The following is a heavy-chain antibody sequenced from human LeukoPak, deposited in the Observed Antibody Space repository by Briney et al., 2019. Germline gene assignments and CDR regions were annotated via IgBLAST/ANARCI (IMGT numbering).Heavy chain of an antibody. CDR1: GFTFSSYS. V-gene: IGHV3-48*01. J-gene: IGHJ5*02. Sequence: PGGSLRLSCAVSGFTFSSYSMNWVRQAPGKGLEWVSYISTSYTTIYYADSVKGRFTISRDNAKNSLYLQMNSLRAEDTAVYYCAKAADGVPPGKPLNWFDPRGQGTLVTVSS. D-gene: IGHD2-2*02. CDR2: ISTSYTTI. CDR3: AKAADGVPPGKPLNWFDP.